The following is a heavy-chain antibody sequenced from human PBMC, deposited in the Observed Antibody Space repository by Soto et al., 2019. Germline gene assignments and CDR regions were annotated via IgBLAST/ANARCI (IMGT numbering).Heavy chain of an antibody. V-gene: IGHV4-34*01. CDR3: ARGSPLHRLLSRTLGSLRWFVP. Sequence: SETLSVTCAVYCGSFSGYYWSWIRQPPGKGLEWIGEINHSGSTNYNPSLKSRVTISVDTSKKQFSLKLSSVTAADTAVYYCARGSPLHRLLSRTLGSLRWFVPWGQGTLVTVSS. D-gene: IGHD2-2*01. CDR2: INHSGST. CDR1: CGSFSGYY. J-gene: IGHJ5*02.